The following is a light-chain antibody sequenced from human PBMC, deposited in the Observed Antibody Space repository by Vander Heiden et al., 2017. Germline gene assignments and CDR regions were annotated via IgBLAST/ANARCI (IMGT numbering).Light chain of an antibody. CDR2: SNN. CDR1: SSNIGSNT. V-gene: IGLV1-44*01. Sequence: QSVLTQPPSASGTPGQRVIISCSGSSSNIGSNTVNWYQQLPGTAPKLLIYSNNQRPSGVPDRFSGSKSGTSASLAISGLQSEDEADYYCAAWDDSLNGPVFGGGTKLTVL. J-gene: IGLJ3*02. CDR3: AAWDDSLNGPV.